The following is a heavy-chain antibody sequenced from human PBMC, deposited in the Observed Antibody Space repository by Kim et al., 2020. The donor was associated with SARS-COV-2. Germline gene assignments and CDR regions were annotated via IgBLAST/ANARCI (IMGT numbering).Heavy chain of an antibody. CDR3: ARGRGWELLPFDY. CDR2: FFSTENT. CDR1: GGSVSGYY. D-gene: IGHD1-26*01. J-gene: IGHJ4*01. V-gene: IGHV4-59*02. Sequence: SETLSLTCTVSGGSVSGYYWSWIRQSPGKGLEWVGHFFSTENTNSNPSLKSRVSISVDTSKNQVSLELRSVTAADTAVYFCARGRGWELLPFDYWGQGSLVTVSS.